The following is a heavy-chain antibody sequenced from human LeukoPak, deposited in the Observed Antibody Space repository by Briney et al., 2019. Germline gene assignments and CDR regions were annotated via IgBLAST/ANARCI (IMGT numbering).Heavy chain of an antibody. Sequence: SVKVSCKASGYTFTGYYMHWVRQAPGQGLEWMGGIIPIFGTANYAQKFQGRVTITADESTSTAYMELSSLRSEDTAVYYCARSLILRLLEWLPRGDEYYYYYGMDVWGQGTTVTVSS. CDR2: IIPIFGTA. CDR3: ARSLILRLLEWLPRGDEYYYYYGMDV. CDR1: GYTFTGYY. V-gene: IGHV1-69*13. J-gene: IGHJ6*02. D-gene: IGHD3-3*01.